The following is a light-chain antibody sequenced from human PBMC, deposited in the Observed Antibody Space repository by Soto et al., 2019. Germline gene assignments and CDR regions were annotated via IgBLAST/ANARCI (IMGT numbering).Light chain of an antibody. CDR3: QEYGTSRA. V-gene: IGKV3-20*01. CDR1: QSVSSSD. J-gene: IGKJ1*01. Sequence: EIVLTQSPGTLSLSPGERATLSCRASQSVSSSDLAWYQQKPGQAPRLLIYGASRGATGIPDRFSGSGSGTHFTLTISRLEPEDFAVYYCQEYGTSRAFGQGTKVEIK. CDR2: GAS.